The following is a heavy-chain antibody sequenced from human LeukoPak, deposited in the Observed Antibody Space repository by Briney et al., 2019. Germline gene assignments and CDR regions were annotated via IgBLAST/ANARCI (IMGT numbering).Heavy chain of an antibody. V-gene: IGHV3-74*01. J-gene: IGHJ4*02. CDR3: ARDRIGRSKDH. CDR1: GFTFSGFW. Sequence: GGSLRLSCAASGFTFSGFWMHWVRQDPGKGLVWVSRIDFDGSSTTYADSVKGRFTVSRDNSKNTVYLQMNSLRVDDTAVYFCARDRIGRSKDHWGQGSLVTVSS. D-gene: IGHD1-14*01. CDR2: IDFDGSST.